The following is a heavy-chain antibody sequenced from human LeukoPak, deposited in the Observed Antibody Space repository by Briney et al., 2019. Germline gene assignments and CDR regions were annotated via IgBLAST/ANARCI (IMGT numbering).Heavy chain of an antibody. CDR2: IYSGGST. CDR1: GFTVSSNY. V-gene: IGHV3-53*01. Sequence: GGSLRLSCAASGFTVSSNYMGWVRQAPGKGLEWVSVIYSGGSTYYADSVKGRFTISRDNSKNTLYLQMNSLRAEDTAVYYCARAPNTRLYYGMDVWGQGTTVTVSS. D-gene: IGHD4/OR15-4a*01. J-gene: IGHJ6*02. CDR3: ARAPNTRLYYGMDV.